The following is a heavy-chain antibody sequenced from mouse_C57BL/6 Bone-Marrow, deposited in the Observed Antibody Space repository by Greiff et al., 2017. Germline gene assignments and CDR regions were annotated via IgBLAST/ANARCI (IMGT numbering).Heavy chain of an antibody. CDR1: GYTFTDYE. V-gene: IGHV1-15*01. D-gene: IGHD3-2*02. CDR2: IDPETGGT. Sequence: QVQLQQSGAELVRPGASVTLSCKASGYTFTDYEMHWVKQTPVHGLEWIGAIDPETGGTAYNQKFKGKAILTADNSSSTAYMELLSLTSEDAAVYYCTRRYSSGYDYWGQGTTLTVSS. J-gene: IGHJ2*01. CDR3: TRRYSSGYDY.